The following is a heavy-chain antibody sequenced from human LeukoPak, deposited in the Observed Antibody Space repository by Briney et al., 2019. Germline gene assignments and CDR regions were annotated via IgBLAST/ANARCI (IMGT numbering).Heavy chain of an antibody. J-gene: IGHJ4*02. V-gene: IGHV3-21*01. CDR1: GFTFSSYS. D-gene: IGHD6-13*01. CDR3: ARSPSIAAAGHFDY. CDR2: ISSSSSYI. Sequence: PGGSLRLSCAASGFTFSSYSMNWVRQAPGKGLEWVSSISSSSSYIYYADSVKGRFTISRDNAKNSLYLQMSSLRAEDTAVYYCARSPSIAAAGHFDYWGQGTLVTVSS.